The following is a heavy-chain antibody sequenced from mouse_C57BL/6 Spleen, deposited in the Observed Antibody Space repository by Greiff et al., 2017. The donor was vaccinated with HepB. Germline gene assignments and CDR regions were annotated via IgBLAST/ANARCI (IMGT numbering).Heavy chain of an antibody. CDR2: ISSGSSTI. CDR1: GFTFSDYG. V-gene: IGHV5-17*01. J-gene: IGHJ2*01. CDR3: ARGKLSTHYFDY. D-gene: IGHD2-1*01. Sequence: EVKLVESGGGLVKPGGSLKLSCAASGFTFSDYGMHWVRQAPEKGLEWVAYISSGSSTIYYADTVKGRFTISRDNAKNTLFLQMTSLRSEDTAMYYCARGKLSTHYFDYWGQGTTLTVSS.